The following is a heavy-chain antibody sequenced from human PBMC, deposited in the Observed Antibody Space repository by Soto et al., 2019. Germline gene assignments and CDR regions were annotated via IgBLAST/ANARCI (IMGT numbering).Heavy chain of an antibody. CDR1: GYTFTTYY. CDR3: ARDVGMASRPYLDY. J-gene: IGHJ4*02. Sequence: GASVKVSCKASGYTFTTYYMYWVRQAPGQGLEWMGIINPSGGSTSFAQKFQGRVTMTRGTSTSTVYMELISLTSEDTAVYYCARDVGMASRPYLDYWGQGTLVTVSS. D-gene: IGHD6-6*01. CDR2: INPSGGST. V-gene: IGHV1-46*01.